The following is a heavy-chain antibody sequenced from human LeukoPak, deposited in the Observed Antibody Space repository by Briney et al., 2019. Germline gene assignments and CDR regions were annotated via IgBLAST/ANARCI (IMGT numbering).Heavy chain of an antibody. J-gene: IGHJ4*02. CDR3: ARLGYSVSWTDC. D-gene: IGHD6-13*01. V-gene: IGHV4-39*01. CDR2: IYYSGST. Sequence: PSETLSLTCAVSGGSISSSSHYWGWIRQPPGKRLEWIGSIYYSGSTYYNPSLKSRVTISVDTSKNQFSLRLSSVTAADMAVYFCARLGYSVSWTDCWGQGTLVTVPS. CDR1: GGSISSSSHY.